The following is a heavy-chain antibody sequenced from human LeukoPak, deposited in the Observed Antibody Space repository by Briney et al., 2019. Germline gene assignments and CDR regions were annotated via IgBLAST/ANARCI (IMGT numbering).Heavy chain of an antibody. CDR2: ISGSGGRT. D-gene: IGHD3-3*01. Sequence: GGSLRLSCAASGFTSSSYAMSWVRQAPGKGLEWVSSISGSGGRTYYADSVKGRFTISRDNSKNTLYLQMKSRRAEDTAVYYCAKDGAIFGVVITTYYFDYWGQGTLVTVSA. CDR3: AKDGAIFGVVITTYYFDY. CDR1: GFTSSSYA. V-gene: IGHV3-23*01. J-gene: IGHJ4*02.